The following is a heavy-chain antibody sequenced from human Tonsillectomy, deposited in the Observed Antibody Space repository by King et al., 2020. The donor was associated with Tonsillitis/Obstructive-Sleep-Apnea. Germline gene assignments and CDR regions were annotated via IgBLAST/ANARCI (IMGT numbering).Heavy chain of an antibody. CDR1: GHTFINYG. Sequence: VQLVESGAEVKKPGASVKVSCNTSGHTFINYGISWVRQAPGQGLEWMGCISAYNGITKYAQNLQGRVTMTTDTSTSTAYMELRSLRSDDTAVYYCARVISWFDPWGQGTLVTVSS. CDR2: ISAYNGIT. V-gene: IGHV1-18*01. CDR3: ARVISWFDP. D-gene: IGHD2/OR15-2a*01. J-gene: IGHJ5*02.